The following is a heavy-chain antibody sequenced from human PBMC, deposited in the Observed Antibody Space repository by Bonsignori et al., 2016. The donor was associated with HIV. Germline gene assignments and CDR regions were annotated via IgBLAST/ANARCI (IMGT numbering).Heavy chain of an antibody. CDR2: IYYSGNT. Sequence: WIRQPPGKGLEWIGYIYYSGNTNYNPSLKSRVTISVDTSRNQFSLKLSSVTAADTAVYYCARRRDLRDAFDIWGQGTMVTVSS. J-gene: IGHJ3*02. V-gene: IGHV4-59*01. CDR3: ARRRDLRDAFDI. D-gene: IGHD4-17*01.